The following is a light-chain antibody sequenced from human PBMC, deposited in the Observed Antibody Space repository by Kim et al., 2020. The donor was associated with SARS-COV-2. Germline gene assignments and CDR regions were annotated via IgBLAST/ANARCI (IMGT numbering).Light chain of an antibody. CDR2: DVS. CDR1: SSDVGGYNY. Sequence: GQSVNLSCTGTSSDVGGYNYVSWYQQHPGKAPKLMIYDVSKRPSGVPDRFSGSKSGNTASLTISGLQAEDEADYYCCSYAGSYTSLFGGGTQLTVL. J-gene: IGLJ3*02. CDR3: CSYAGSYTSL. V-gene: IGLV2-11*01.